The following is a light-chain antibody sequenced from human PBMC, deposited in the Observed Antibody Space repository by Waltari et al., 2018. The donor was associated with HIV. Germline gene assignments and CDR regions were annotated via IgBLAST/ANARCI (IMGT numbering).Light chain of an antibody. Sequence: DIVMSQSPDSLAVSLVERAAITCKSSQSLFYSSNNRTYLSWYQQKPRQPPKRLIYWASIRESGVPERFSGSGSGTDFTLTITSLQADDVAVYYCHQYYTAPYTFGQGTNLEIK. CDR1: QSLFYSSNNRTY. J-gene: IGKJ2*01. CDR2: WAS. V-gene: IGKV4-1*01. CDR3: HQYYTAPYT.